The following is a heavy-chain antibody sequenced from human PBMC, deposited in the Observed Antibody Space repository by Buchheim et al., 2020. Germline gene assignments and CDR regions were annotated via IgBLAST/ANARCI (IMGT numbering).Heavy chain of an antibody. CDR3: ARDQLLWFGEVVHYGMDV. J-gene: IGHJ6*02. Sequence: QLQLQESGPGLVKPSETLSLTCPVSGGSISSGDYYWSWIRQPPGKGLEWIGYIYYSGSTYYNPSLKSRVTISVDTSKNQFSLKLSSVTAADTAVYYCARDQLLWFGEVVHYGMDVWGQGTT. CDR2: IYYSGST. CDR1: GGSISSGDYY. D-gene: IGHD3-10*01. V-gene: IGHV4-30-4*01.